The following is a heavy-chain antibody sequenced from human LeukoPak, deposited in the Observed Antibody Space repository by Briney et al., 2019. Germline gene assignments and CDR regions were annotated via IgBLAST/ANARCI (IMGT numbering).Heavy chain of an antibody. CDR3: ARDSFGYRGPFDP. CDR1: GFTFSSYS. D-gene: IGHD5-24*01. V-gene: IGHV3-21*01. Sequence: GGSLRLSCAASGFTFSSYSMNWVRQAPGTGLEWVSSISSSSSYIYYADSVKGRFTISRDNAKTSLYLQMNSLRAEDTAVYYCARDSFGYRGPFDPWGQGTLVTVSS. CDR2: ISSSSSYI. J-gene: IGHJ5*02.